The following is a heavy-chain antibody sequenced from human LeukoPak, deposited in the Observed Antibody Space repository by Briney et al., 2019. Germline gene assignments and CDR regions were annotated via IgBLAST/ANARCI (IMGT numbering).Heavy chain of an antibody. Sequence: GASVKVSCKASGFTFTSPAVQWVRQARGQRLEWIGWIVVGSGNTNYAQKFQERVTITRDMSTSTAYMELSSLRSEDTAVYYCAADLYYSNYARFDPWGQGTLVTVSS. D-gene: IGHD4-11*01. CDR2: IVVGSGNT. V-gene: IGHV1-58*01. CDR3: AADLYYSNYARFDP. CDR1: GFTFTSPA. J-gene: IGHJ5*02.